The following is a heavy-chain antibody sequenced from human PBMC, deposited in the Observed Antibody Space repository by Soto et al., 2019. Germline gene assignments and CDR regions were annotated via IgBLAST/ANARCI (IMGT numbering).Heavy chain of an antibody. CDR3: AKASATVKSDGMDV. CDR2: ISSGANT. CDR1: GFTFSSYA. Sequence: EVQLLESGGGLVQPGGSLRLSCAASGFTFSSYAMSWVRQAPGKGLECVSSISSGANTYYTDSVMGRLTISRDNSQNSLYLQMSSLSAADTAIYYCAKASATVKSDGMDVCGQGTTVTVSS. J-gene: IGHJ6*02. V-gene: IGHV3-23*01.